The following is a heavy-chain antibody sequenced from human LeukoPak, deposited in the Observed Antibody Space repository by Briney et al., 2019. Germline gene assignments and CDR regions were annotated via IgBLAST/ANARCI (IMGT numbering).Heavy chain of an antibody. V-gene: IGHV4-61*08. CDR2: IYYSGST. J-gene: IGHJ4*02. Sequence: SQALSLACAVSGDPINSDAYSWSWIRQPPGKGLEWIGYIYYSGSTNYNPSLKSRVTISVDTSKNQFSLKLSSVTAADTAVYYCAREELGATLDYWGQGTLVTVPS. CDR1: GDPINSDAYS. CDR3: AREELGATLDY. D-gene: IGHD1-26*01.